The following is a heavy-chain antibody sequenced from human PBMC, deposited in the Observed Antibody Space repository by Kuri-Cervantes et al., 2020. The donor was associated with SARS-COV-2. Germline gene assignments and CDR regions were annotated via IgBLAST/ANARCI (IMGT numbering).Heavy chain of an antibody. D-gene: IGHD1-26*01. CDR3: ARESGSYPENWFDP. Sequence: PSVKVSCKASGGTFSSYAISWVRQAPGQGLEWMGGIIPIFGTANYAQKFQGRVTITADKSTSTAYMELSSLRSEDTAVYYCARESGSYPENWFDPWGQGTLVTVSS. CDR2: IIPIFGTA. CDR1: GGTFSSYA. J-gene: IGHJ5*02. V-gene: IGHV1-69*06.